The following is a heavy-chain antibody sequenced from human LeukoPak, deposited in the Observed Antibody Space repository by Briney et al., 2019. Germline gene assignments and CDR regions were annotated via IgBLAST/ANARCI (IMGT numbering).Heavy chain of an antibody. J-gene: IGHJ5*02. D-gene: IGHD2-15*01. CDR2: IYYSGST. CDR3: ARVDCSGGSCYTWNWFDP. V-gene: IGHV4-59*12. CDR1: GGSISSYY. Sequence: SETLSLTCTVSGGSISSYYWSWIRQPPGKGLEWIGYIYYSGSTYYNPSLKSRVTISVDTSKNQFSLKLSSVAAADTAVYYCARVDCSGGSCYTWNWFDPWGQGTLVTVSS.